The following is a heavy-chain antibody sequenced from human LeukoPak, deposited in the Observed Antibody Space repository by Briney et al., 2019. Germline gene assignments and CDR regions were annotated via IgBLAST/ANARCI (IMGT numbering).Heavy chain of an antibody. Sequence: SETLSLTCTVSGGSISSGDYYWSWIRQPPGKGLEWIGYIYYSGSTNYNPSLKSRVTISVDTSKNQFSLKLSSVTAADTAVYYCARYNQHSAFDIWGQGTMVTVSS. CDR1: GGSISSGDYY. J-gene: IGHJ3*02. CDR3: ARYNQHSAFDI. V-gene: IGHV4-61*08. D-gene: IGHD1-1*01. CDR2: IYYSGST.